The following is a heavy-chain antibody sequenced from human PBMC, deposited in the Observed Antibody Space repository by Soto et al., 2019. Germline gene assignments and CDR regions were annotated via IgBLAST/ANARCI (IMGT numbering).Heavy chain of an antibody. CDR1: GYTFTSYG. V-gene: IGHV1-18*04. J-gene: IGHJ5*02. CDR2: ISAYNGNT. Sequence: ASVKVSCKASGYTFTSYGISWVRQAPGQGLEWMGWISAYNGNTNYAQKLQGRVTMTTDTSTSTAYMELRSLRSDDTAVYYCARLRGYSSSSYTPGWWFDPWGQGTLVTVSS. D-gene: IGHD6-6*01. CDR3: ARLRGYSSSSYTPGWWFDP.